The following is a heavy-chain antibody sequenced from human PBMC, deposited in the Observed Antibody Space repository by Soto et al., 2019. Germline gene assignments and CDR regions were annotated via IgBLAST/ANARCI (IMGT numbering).Heavy chain of an antibody. CDR2: IYYSGST. J-gene: IGHJ4*02. CDR3: ARAPRGNYGYPSHFDY. Sequence: SETLCLTRTVSGGSISGYYWSWIRQPPGKGLEWIGYIYYSGSTNYNPSLKSRVTISVDTSKNQFSLKLSSVTAADTAVYYCARAPRGNYGYPSHFDYWGQGTLVTVSS. V-gene: IGHV4-59*01. CDR1: GGSISGYY. D-gene: IGHD3-10*01.